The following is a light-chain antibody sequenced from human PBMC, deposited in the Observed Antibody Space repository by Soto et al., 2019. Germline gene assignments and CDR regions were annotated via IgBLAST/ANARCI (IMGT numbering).Light chain of an antibody. CDR2: KAS. CDR3: QQYNSYAK. CDR1: QSISSW. Sequence: DIQMTQSPSTLSASVGDRVTITCRASQSISSWLAWYQQKPGKAPKLLIYKASSLESGVPSRFSGSGSGTEFTLTISSLQPDDFATYYCQQYNSYAKFGQGPKVDIK. J-gene: IGKJ1*01. V-gene: IGKV1-5*03.